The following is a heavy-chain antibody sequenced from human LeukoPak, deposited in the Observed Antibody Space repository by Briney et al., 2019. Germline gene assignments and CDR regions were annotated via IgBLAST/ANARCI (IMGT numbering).Heavy chain of an antibody. V-gene: IGHV7-4-1*02. Sequence: ASVKVSCKASGYTFTSYAMNWVRQAPGQGLEWMGWINTNTGNPTYAQGFTGRFVFSLDTSVSTAYLQISSLKAEDTAVYYCARGEILFISSSWPIDYWGQGTLVTVSS. CDR1: GYTFTSYA. D-gene: IGHD6-13*01. J-gene: IGHJ4*02. CDR3: ARGEILFISSSWPIDY. CDR2: INTNTGNP.